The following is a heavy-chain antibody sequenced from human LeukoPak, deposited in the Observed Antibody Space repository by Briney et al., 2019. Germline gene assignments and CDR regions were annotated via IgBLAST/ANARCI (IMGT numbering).Heavy chain of an antibody. V-gene: IGHV1-46*01. D-gene: IGHD1-1*01. CDR3: ARYQGVRPMFYYMDV. CDR2: INPSGGST. J-gene: IGHJ6*03. CDR1: GYTFTSYD. Sequence: GASVKVSCKASGYTFTSYDINWVRQAPGQGLEWMGIINPSGGSTSYAQKFQGRVTMTRDMSTSTVYMELSSLRSEDTAVYYCARYQGVRPMFYYMDVWGKGTTVTVSS.